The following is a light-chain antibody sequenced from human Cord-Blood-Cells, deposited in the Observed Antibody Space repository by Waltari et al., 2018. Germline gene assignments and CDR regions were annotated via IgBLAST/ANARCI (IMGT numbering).Light chain of an antibody. CDR1: NIGSKS. CDR2: YDS. CDR3: QVWDSSSDHVV. J-gene: IGLJ2*01. V-gene: IGLV3-21*04. Sequence: PPSVSVAPGKTARITCGGNNIGSKSVHWYQQKPGQAPVLVIYYDSDRPSGIPERFSGSNSGNTATLTISRVEAGDEADYYCQVWDSSSDHVVFGGGTKLTVL.